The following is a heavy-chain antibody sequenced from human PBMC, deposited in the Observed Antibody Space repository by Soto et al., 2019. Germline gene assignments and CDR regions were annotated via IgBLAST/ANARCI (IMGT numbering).Heavy chain of an antibody. CDR1: GFTFSSYA. D-gene: IGHD1-26*01. J-gene: IGHJ4*02. CDR2: ISGSGDST. CDR3: AKSIGRWAYYFDY. V-gene: IGHV3-23*01. Sequence: GGSLRLSCAASGFTFSSYAMSWVRQAPGKGPEWVSAISGSGDSTYYADSVKGRFTISRDNSKNTLYLQMNSLRAEDTAVYYCAKSIGRWAYYFDYWGQGTLVTVSS.